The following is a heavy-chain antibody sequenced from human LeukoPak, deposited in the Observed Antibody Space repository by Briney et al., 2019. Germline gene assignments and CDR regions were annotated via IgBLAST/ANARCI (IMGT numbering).Heavy chain of an antibody. Sequence: SQTLSLTCTVSGGSISSGGYYWSWIRQPPRKGLEWIGYIYHSGSTYYNPSLMSRVSISVDMSKNQFSLKVSSVTAADTAVYYCARVESRSYAAVAGFDYWGQGTLVTVSS. J-gene: IGHJ4*02. D-gene: IGHD6-19*01. V-gene: IGHV4-30-2*01. CDR1: GGSISSGGYY. CDR2: IYHSGST. CDR3: ARVESRSYAAVAGFDY.